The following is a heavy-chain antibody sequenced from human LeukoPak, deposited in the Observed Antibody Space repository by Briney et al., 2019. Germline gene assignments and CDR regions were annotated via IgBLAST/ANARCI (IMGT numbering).Heavy chain of an antibody. V-gene: IGHV4-30-4*01. J-gene: IGHJ5*02. Sequence: PQTLSLTCTVSGGSISSGDYYWSWIRQPPGKGLEWIGYIYYSGSTYYNPSLKSRVTISVDTSKNQFSLKLSSVTAADTAVYYCARATVRGLFDPWGQGTLVTVSS. CDR1: GGSISSGDYY. CDR2: IYYSGST. D-gene: IGHD4-17*01. CDR3: ARATVRGLFDP.